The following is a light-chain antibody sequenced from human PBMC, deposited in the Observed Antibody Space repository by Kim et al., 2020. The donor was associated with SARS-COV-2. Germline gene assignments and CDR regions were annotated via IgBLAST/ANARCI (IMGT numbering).Light chain of an antibody. CDR1: NMGSYS. CDR3: QLWDTSGAYGV. V-gene: IGLV3-21*04. J-gene: IGLJ3*02. CDR2: FDS. Sequence: APDERARRTCGGNNMGSYSVDWYQQKPGHAPVPVFSFDSDRPSGIPERFSGSNSRNTATLTISRVEVEDEADYYCQLWDTSGAYGVFGGGTQLTVL.